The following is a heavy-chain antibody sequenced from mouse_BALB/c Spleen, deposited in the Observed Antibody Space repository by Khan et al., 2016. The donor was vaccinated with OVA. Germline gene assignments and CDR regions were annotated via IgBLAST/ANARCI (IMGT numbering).Heavy chain of an antibody. Sequence: VQLQESGPGLVAPSQSLSITCTVSGFSLTTYGVNWIRQPPGKGLEWLGVIWGDGSTNYHSALISRLTISKDNSKSQVFLKLNSLQTDDTATYYCAKWGDGATYAMDYWGQGTSVTVSS. CDR1: GFSLTTYG. CDR3: AKWGDGATYAMDY. V-gene: IGHV2-3*01. CDR2: IWGDGST. D-gene: IGHD6-1*01. J-gene: IGHJ4*01.